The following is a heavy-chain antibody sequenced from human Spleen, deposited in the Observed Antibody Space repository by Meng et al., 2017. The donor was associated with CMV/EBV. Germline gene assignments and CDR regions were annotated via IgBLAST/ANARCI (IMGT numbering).Heavy chain of an antibody. CDR1: GGSFSGYH. Sequence: LQQWGAGLLKPSETLSLTCAVYGGSFSGYHWSWIRQPPGKGLEWIGEINHSGSTNYNPSLKSRVTISVDTSKNQFSLKLSSVTAADTAVYYCAFYVWGSYRSAPFDYWGQGTLVTVSS. J-gene: IGHJ4*02. CDR3: AFYVWGSYRSAPFDY. CDR2: INHSGST. D-gene: IGHD3-16*02. V-gene: IGHV4-34*01.